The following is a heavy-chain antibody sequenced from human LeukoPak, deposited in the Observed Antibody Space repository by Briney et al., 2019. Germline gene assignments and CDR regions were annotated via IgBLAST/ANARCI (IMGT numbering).Heavy chain of an antibody. V-gene: IGHV3-9*01. D-gene: IGHD3-10*01. CDR2: ISWNSGSI. CDR3: AKDMGGSGSSALDY. CDR1: GFTFDDYA. Sequence: GGSLRLSCAASGFTFDDYAMHWVWQAPGKGLEWVSGISWNSGSIGYADSVKGRFTISRDNAKNSLYLQMNSLRAEDTALYYCAKDMGGSGSSALDYWGQGTLVTVSS. J-gene: IGHJ4*02.